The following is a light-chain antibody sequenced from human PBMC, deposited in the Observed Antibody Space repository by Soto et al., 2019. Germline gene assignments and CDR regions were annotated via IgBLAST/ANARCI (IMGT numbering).Light chain of an antibody. CDR3: QQYNNWPRT. Sequence: MTQSPSTLSASVGDRVTITCRASQSISSNLAWYQQKPGQAPRLLIYRASTRATGIPARFSGSGSGTEFTLTISSLQSEDFAVYYCQQYNNWPRTFGQGTKV. J-gene: IGKJ1*01. CDR2: RAS. V-gene: IGKV3-15*01. CDR1: QSISSN.